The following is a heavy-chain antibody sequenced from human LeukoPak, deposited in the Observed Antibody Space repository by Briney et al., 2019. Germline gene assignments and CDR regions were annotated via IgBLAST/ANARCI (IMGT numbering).Heavy chain of an antibody. V-gene: IGHV4-4*07. D-gene: IGHD6-13*01. CDR1: GGSISSYY. CDR3: ARDLGYSSSWYSPLDY. J-gene: IGHJ4*02. CDR2: IYTSGST. Sequence: TSETLSLTCTVSGGSISSYYWSWIRQPAGKGLEWIGRIYTSGSTNHNPSLKSRVTMSVDTSKNQFSLKLSSVTAADTAVYYCARDLGYSSSWYSPLDYWGQGTLVTVSS.